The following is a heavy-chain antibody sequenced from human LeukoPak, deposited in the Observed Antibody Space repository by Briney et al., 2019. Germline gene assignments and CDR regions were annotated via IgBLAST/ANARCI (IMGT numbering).Heavy chain of an antibody. CDR1: GVSISSSSYY. Sequence: PSETLSLTCSVSGVSISSSSYYWGWIRQPPGKGLEWIVSIYYGGSTYYNPSLKGRVTISVDTSKNEFSLKLSSVTAADTAVYYCARHAISESDAFDIWGQGTMVTVSS. CDR3: ARHAISESDAFDI. D-gene: IGHD2-2*01. J-gene: IGHJ3*02. CDR2: IYYGGST. V-gene: IGHV4-39*01.